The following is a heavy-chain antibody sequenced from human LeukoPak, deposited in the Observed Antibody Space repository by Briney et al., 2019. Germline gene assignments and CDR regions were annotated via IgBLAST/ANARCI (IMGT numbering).Heavy chain of an antibody. D-gene: IGHD6-13*01. CDR2: IYSGGST. CDR3: ARDSSSWYSAQDY. J-gene: IGHJ4*02. Sequence: GGSLRLSCAASGFTVSSNYMSWVRKAPGKRLEWVSVIYSGGSTYYADSVKGRFTISRDNSKNTLYLQMNSLRAEDTAVYYCARDSSSWYSAQDYWGQGTLVTVSS. V-gene: IGHV3-53*01. CDR1: GFTVSSNY.